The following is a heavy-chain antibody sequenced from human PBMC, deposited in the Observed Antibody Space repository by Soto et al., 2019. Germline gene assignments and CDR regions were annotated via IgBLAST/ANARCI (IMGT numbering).Heavy chain of an antibody. CDR2: ISKDGGTK. J-gene: IGHJ4*02. Sequence: QVQLVESGGGVVQPGRSLRLSCAASGFTFSNYAMQWVRQAPGKGLEWVAVISKDGGTKYYTGSVEGRFTISSDNSENTLYLQLNSLRLEDTAMYCLANDGAGAGTFDYWGQGALVSVSS. V-gene: IGHV3-30*18. D-gene: IGHD6-19*01. CDR3: ANDGAGAGTFDY. CDR1: GFTFSNYA.